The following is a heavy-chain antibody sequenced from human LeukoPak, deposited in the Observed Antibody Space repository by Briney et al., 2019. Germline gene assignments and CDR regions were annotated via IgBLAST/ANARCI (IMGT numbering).Heavy chain of an antibody. Sequence: ASVNVSCKASGYTFTKYAINWVRHAPGQGLEWMGWLNTYTGDTYYAQKFQGRVTLTTQTSTTTAYMELRGLTSDDTAVYYCTKDGETSYYMDVWGGGTTVIVSS. CDR2: LNTYTGDT. J-gene: IGHJ6*03. CDR3: TKDGETSYYMDV. D-gene: IGHD3-10*01. CDR1: GYTFTKYA. V-gene: IGHV1-18*01.